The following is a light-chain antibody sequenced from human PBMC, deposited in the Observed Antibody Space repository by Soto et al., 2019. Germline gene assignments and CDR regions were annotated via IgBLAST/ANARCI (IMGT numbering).Light chain of an antibody. V-gene: IGKV4-1*01. J-gene: IGKJ2*01. CDR3: QQYYSTPPT. Sequence: DIVMTQSPDSLAVSLGERATINCKSSQSVLYFSNNKNYLAWYQQKPGQPPKLLIYWASTRESGVPDRFSGSGSGTEFTLSISSLQAEEVAVYYCQQYYSTPPTFGQGTKLEIK. CDR2: WAS. CDR1: QSVLYFSNNKNY.